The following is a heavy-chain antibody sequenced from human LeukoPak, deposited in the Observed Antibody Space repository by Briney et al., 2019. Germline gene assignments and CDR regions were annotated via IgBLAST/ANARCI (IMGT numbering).Heavy chain of an antibody. Sequence: GGSLRLSCAASGFTFSSYSMNWVRQAPGKGLEWVSSISSNSSYIYYADSVKGRFTISRDNAKNSLYLQMNSLRAEDTAVYYCARAQRRGITMIVVAPGGIWGQGTMVTVSA. J-gene: IGHJ3*02. V-gene: IGHV3-21*01. CDR1: GFTFSSYS. D-gene: IGHD3-22*01. CDR3: ARAQRRGITMIVVAPGGI. CDR2: ISSNSSYI.